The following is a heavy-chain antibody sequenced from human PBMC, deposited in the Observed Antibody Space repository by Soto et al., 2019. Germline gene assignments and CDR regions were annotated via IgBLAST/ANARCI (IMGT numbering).Heavy chain of an antibody. D-gene: IGHD4-17*01. V-gene: IGHV4-31*03. CDR2: IYYSGST. Sequence: SETLSLTCTVSGGSISSGNYYWTWIRQHPGKGLEWIGYIYYSGSTYYNPSLKSRVTISVDTSENQFSLKLSSVTAADTAVYYCARANGDFSIYYYGMDVWGQGTTVTVSS. CDR3: ARANGDFSIYYYGMDV. CDR1: GGSISSGNYY. J-gene: IGHJ6*02.